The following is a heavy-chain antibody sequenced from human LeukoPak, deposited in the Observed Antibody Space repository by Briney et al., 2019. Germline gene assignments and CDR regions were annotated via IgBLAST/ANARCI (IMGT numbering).Heavy chain of an antibody. Sequence: GGSLRLSCAASRFTFSSYAMSWVRQAPGKGLEWVSAISGSGGSTYYADSVKGRFTISRDNSKDTLYLQMNSLRAEDTAVYYCAKVRTFGVVITYFDYWGQGTLVTVSS. CDR3: AKVRTFGVVITYFDY. CDR2: ISGSGGST. CDR1: RFTFSSYA. D-gene: IGHD3-3*01. V-gene: IGHV3-23*01. J-gene: IGHJ4*02.